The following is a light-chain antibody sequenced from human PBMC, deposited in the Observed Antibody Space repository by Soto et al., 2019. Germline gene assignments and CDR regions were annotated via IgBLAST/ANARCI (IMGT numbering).Light chain of an antibody. V-gene: IGKV3-11*01. Sequence: EIVLTQSPGTLSLSPAERATLSWRAMHSVSSYLAWYKQKPGQAPSLLIYDASKRATCIPERVSGNGSWTDLTLTIGSLRPEDFAVFYCQQRSNWPQTFGQGTRVGI. CDR3: QQRSNWPQT. CDR1: HSVSSY. J-gene: IGKJ1*01. CDR2: DAS.